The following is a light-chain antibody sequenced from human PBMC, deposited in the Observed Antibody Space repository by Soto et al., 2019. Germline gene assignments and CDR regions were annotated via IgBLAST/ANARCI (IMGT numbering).Light chain of an antibody. V-gene: IGKV3-15*01. CDR2: GTS. CDR1: QSVSTN. J-gene: IGKJ1*01. Sequence: IVMTQSPATLSVPPAERATLSCRASQSVSTNLAWYQQKPGQSPRLLIYGTSTRATDIPARFSGSGSGTEFTLTISSLQSEDSAVYYCHQYNFWPTFGQGTKVDI. CDR3: HQYNFWPT.